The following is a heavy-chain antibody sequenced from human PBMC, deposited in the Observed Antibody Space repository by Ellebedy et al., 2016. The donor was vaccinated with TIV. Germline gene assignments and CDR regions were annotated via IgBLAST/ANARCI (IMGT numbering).Heavy chain of an antibody. CDR3: ATPTGVTAISFDY. Sequence: AASVKVSCQASGWTFTSYYMHWVRQAPGQGLEWMGLINPSGGSTRYAQKYQGRVNMNRNTSTSTVYMELSRLRSEDPAVYYCATPTGVTAISFDYWGKGTLVTVSS. CDR1: GWTFTSYY. CDR2: INPSGGST. V-gene: IGHV1-46*01. D-gene: IGHD2-21*02. J-gene: IGHJ4*02.